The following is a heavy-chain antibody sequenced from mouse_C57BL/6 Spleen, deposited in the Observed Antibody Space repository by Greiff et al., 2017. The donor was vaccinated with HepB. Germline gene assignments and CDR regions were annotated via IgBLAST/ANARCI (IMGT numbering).Heavy chain of an antibody. D-gene: IGHD2-3*01. Sequence: VQLQQSGAELVRPGTSVKVSCKASGYAFTNYLIEWVKQRPGQGLEWIGVINPGSGGTNYNEKFKGKATLTADKSSSTAYMQLSSLTSEDSAVYFCAIVYDGDYYFDYWGQGTTVTVSS. CDR2: INPGSGGT. CDR3: AIVYDGDYYFDY. V-gene: IGHV1-54*01. CDR1: GYAFTNYL. J-gene: IGHJ2*01.